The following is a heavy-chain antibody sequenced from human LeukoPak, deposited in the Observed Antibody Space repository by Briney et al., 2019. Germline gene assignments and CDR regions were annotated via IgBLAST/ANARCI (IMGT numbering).Heavy chain of an antibody. J-gene: IGHJ4*02. V-gene: IGHV3-30-3*01. CDR1: GFTFSSYA. D-gene: IGHD1-26*01. CDR2: ISYDGSNK. CDR3: ARDRAERELTLDY. Sequence: GGSLRLSCAASGFTFSSYAMHWVRQAPGKGLEWVAVISYDGSNKYYADSVKGRFTISRDNSKNTLYLQMNSLRAEDTAVYYCARDRAERELTLDYWGQGTLVTVSS.